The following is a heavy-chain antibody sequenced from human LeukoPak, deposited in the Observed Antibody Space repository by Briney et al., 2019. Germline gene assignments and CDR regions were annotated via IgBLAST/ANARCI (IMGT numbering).Heavy chain of an antibody. CDR2: ISGSGGST. J-gene: IGHJ3*02. Sequence: GGSLRLSCAASGFTFSSYAMSWVRQAPGKGLEWVSAISGSGGSTYYADSVKGRFTISRDNSKNTLYLQMNSLRAEDTAVYYCASYDFRSDAFDIWGQGTMVTVSS. CDR3: ASYDFRSDAFDI. CDR1: GFTFSSYA. D-gene: IGHD3-3*01. V-gene: IGHV3-23*01.